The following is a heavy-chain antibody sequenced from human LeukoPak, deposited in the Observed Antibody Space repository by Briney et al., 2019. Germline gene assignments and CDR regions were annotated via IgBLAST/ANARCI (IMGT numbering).Heavy chain of an antibody. J-gene: IGHJ3*02. V-gene: IGHV3-7*01. CDR3: ARVNPLLAPGALDI. CDR1: GFIFNNYW. Sequence: GGSLRLSSVASGFIFNNYWMTWVRQAPGKGLAWVANIKQDGSEKYYVDSVKGRFTISRDNVKNLLSLQMSSLRGEDTAVYYCARVNPLLAPGALDIWGQGTMVAVSS. CDR2: IKQDGSEK.